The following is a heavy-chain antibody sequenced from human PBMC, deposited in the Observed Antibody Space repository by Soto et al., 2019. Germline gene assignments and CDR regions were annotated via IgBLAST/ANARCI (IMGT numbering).Heavy chain of an antibody. V-gene: IGHV3-43*01. Sequence: GGSLRLSCAASGFTFDDYTMHWVRQAPGKGLEWVSLISWDGGSTYYADSVKGRFTISRDNSKNSLYLQMNSLRTEDTALYYCAKDYSSTRREFAFDIWGQGTMVTVSS. CDR2: ISWDGGST. D-gene: IGHD6-13*01. CDR1: GFTFDDYT. J-gene: IGHJ3*02. CDR3: AKDYSSTRREFAFDI.